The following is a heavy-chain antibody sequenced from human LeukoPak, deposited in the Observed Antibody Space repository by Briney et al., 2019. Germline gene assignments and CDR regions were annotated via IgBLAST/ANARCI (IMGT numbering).Heavy chain of an antibody. J-gene: IGHJ4*02. CDR2: ICPDDSDT. V-gene: IGHV5-51*01. CDR1: GYSFTSYW. Sequence: GESLKISCKGSGYSFTSYWIAWVRQMPGKGLEWMGVICPDDSDTRFSPSFQGQVTISADKSIRTAYLQWTSLKASDTAVYYCARQRQDSSGSPFDYWGQGTLVTVSS. CDR3: ARQRQDSSGSPFDY. D-gene: IGHD6-19*01.